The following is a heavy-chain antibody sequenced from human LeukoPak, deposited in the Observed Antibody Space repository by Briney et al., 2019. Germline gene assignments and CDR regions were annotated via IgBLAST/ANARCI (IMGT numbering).Heavy chain of an antibody. CDR2: ISYSGSSI. D-gene: IGHD5-24*01. CDR3: ARTRDGPFDY. CDR1: GFTFSSYE. J-gene: IGHJ4*02. V-gene: IGHV3-48*03. Sequence: PGGSVRLSCAASGFTFSSYEMNWVRQAPGKGLEWLLHISYSGSSIHYADSVKGRFTISRDNAKNSLYLQMNSLRAEDTAFYYCARTRDGPFDYWGQGTLVTVFS.